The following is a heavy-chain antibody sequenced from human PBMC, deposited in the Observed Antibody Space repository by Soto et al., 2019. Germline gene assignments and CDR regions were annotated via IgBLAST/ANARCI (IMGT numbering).Heavy chain of an antibody. CDR1: GYSFSSYW. Sequence: GESLKISCKASGYSFSSYWIGWVRQLPGKGLEWMGIIYPSGSDTRYSPSFRGQVIISADRSISTAYLQWSSLKASDTGTYYCARRVGSSWRYFDSWGQGTLVTVSS. CDR3: ARRVGSSWRYFDS. V-gene: IGHV5-51*01. J-gene: IGHJ4*02. CDR2: IYPSGSDT. D-gene: IGHD6-13*01.